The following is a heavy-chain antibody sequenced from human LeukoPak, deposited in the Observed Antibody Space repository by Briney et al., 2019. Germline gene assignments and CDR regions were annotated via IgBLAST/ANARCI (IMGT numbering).Heavy chain of an antibody. D-gene: IGHD2-21*01. CDR1: GFTFSSYG. Sequence: GRSLRLSCAASGFTFSSYGMPWVRQAPGKGLEWVAVISYDGSNKYYADSVKGRFTISRDNSKNTLSLQMNSLRADDTGVYYCARDGPVGIRSYDYWGQGTLVTVSS. CDR2: ISYDGSNK. CDR3: ARDGPVGIRSYDY. J-gene: IGHJ4*02. V-gene: IGHV3-30*03.